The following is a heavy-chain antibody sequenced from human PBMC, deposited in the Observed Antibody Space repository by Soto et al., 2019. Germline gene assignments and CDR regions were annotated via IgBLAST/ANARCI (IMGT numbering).Heavy chain of an antibody. CDR1: GGSFSTYA. D-gene: IGHD2-15*01. V-gene: IGHV1-69*13. Sequence: ASVKVSCKASGGSFSTYAFNWLRQAPGQGLEWLGAITPIFGTPNYAQKFQGRVTISADDSTSKLYLELRSLKYDDTAIYYCVSAADSGLFWGHGSLVTV. J-gene: IGHJ4*01. CDR2: ITPIFGTP. CDR3: VSAADSGLF.